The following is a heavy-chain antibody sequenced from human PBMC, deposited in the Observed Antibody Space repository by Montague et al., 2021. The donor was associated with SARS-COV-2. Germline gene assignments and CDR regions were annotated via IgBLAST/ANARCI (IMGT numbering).Heavy chain of an antibody. CDR2: ISYDGSKK. CDR1: GFTFNHYA. D-gene: IGHD6-19*01. V-gene: IGHV3-30*04. CDR3: ARGRGYTSGWYEFFEH. J-gene: IGHJ1*01. Sequence: SLRLSCEGSGFTFNHYAIHFVRQAPGKGLEWVAVISYDGSKKDYSDSVKGRFTISRDNSKNTLYLQMNSLRVEDTAIYFCARGRGYTSGWYEFFEHWGQGTLVTVSS.